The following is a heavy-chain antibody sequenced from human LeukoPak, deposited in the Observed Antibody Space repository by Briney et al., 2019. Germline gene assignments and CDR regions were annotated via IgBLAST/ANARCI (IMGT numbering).Heavy chain of an antibody. D-gene: IGHD5-24*01. CDR3: AEVDMATIAPTFDY. CDR2: IYYSGST. J-gene: IGHJ4*02. V-gene: IGHV4-59*01. CDR1: RSSLSRYF. Sequence: LSETLSLTCTVSRSSLSRYFWSWIRQPPGQGLGWIGYIYYSGSTTYNPSLKSRVTISVDTSKNQFSLKLSSVNAADTAVYGCAEVDMATIAPTFDYWGQGTLVTVSS.